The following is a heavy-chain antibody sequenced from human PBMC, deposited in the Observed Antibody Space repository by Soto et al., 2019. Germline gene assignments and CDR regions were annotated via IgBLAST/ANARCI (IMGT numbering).Heavy chain of an antibody. V-gene: IGHV1-2*04. CDR3: AREVLWFGELIYGMDV. Sequence: ASVKVSCKASGYTFTGYYMHWVRQAPGQGLEWMGWINPNSGGTNYAQKFQGWVTMTRDTSISTAYMELSRLRSDDTAVYYCAREVLWFGELIYGMDVWGQGTTVTVSS. CDR1: GYTFTGYY. J-gene: IGHJ6*02. CDR2: INPNSGGT. D-gene: IGHD3-10*01.